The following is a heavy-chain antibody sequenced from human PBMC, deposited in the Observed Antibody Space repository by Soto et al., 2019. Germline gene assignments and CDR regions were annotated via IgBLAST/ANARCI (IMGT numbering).Heavy chain of an antibody. CDR1: GFTFSSDA. J-gene: IGHJ4*02. CDR3: ARDTRYSSGWYDY. D-gene: IGHD6-19*01. V-gene: IGHV3-30-3*01. Sequence: PGGSLRLSCAASGFTFSSDAMHWVRQAPGKGLEWVAVISYDGSNKYYADSVKGRFSISRDNSKNTLYVQMNSLRAEDMAVYYCARDTRYSSGWYDYWGQGTLVTVSS. CDR2: ISYDGSNK.